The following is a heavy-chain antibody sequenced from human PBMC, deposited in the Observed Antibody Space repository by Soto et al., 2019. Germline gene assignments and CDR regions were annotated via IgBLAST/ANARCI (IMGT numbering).Heavy chain of an antibody. CDR2: IYYSGST. D-gene: IGHD2-2*01. CDR3: ARGRDCSSTSCYFYYYYYYMDV. J-gene: IGHJ6*03. CDR1: GGSISSSSYY. V-gene: IGHV4-39*01. Sequence: SETLSLTCTVSGGSISSSSYYWGWIRQPPGKGLEWIGSIYYSGSTYYNPSLKSRVTISVDTSKNQFSLKLSSVTAADTAVYYCARGRDCSSTSCYFYYYYYYMDVWGKGTTVTVSS.